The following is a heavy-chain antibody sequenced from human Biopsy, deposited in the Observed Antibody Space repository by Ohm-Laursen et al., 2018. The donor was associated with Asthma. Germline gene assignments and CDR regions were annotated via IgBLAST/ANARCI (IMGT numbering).Heavy chain of an antibody. CDR1: GGSVSSGSYY. CDR3: ARVPTTLRYFDL. CDR2: ISYSGST. J-gene: IGHJ2*01. V-gene: IGHV4-61*01. D-gene: IGHD2-15*01. Sequence: TLSLTCTVSGGSVSSGSYYWSWIRQPPGKGRAWVSYISYSGSTDYNPSLKSRLTISMDPSKNQFSLKLSSVTAADTAVYYCARVPTTLRYFDLWGRGTLVTVSS.